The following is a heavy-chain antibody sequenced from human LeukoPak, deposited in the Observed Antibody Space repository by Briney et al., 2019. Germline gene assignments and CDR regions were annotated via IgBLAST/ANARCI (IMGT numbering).Heavy chain of an antibody. D-gene: IGHD2-2*01. CDR3: ARRTSGHCSTTTCLFDY. J-gene: IGHJ4*02. CDR2: IYPGDSDT. CDR1: GYSFTSYW. V-gene: IGHV5-51*01. Sequence: GESLKISCKGSGYSFTSYWIGWVRQMPGKGLEWMGIIYPGDSDTRYSPSFQGQVTISADKSISTAYLQWSSLEASDTAMYYCARRTSGHCSTTTCLFDYWGQGTLVTVSS.